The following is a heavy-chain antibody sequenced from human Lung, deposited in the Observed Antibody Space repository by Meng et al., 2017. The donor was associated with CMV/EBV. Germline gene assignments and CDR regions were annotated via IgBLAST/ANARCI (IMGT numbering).Heavy chain of an antibody. CDR2: SYYTGA. CDR3: ARMRGSGSADS. Sequence: SETLSLTCTVSGGPIKNPNYYWSWNRHQPGKGLEWLGYSYYTGAYYNPSLASRIFISLDSSHNRYSLTLRDVTAADTALYFCARMRGSGSADSWGPGTLVTVSS. CDR1: GGPIKNPNYY. J-gene: IGHJ5*02. V-gene: IGHV4-31*03. D-gene: IGHD3-10*01.